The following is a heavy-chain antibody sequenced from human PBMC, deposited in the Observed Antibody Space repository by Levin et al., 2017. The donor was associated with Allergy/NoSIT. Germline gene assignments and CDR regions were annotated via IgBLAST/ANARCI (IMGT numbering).Heavy chain of an antibody. CDR1: GFTFSSYA. D-gene: IGHD6-13*01. CDR3: AKGSSSWYLNGMDV. V-gene: IGHV3-23*01. CDR2: ISGSGGST. Sequence: GESLKISCAASGFTFSSYAMSWVRQAPGKGLEWVSAISGSGGSTYYADSVKGRFTISRDNSKNTLYLQMNSLRAEDTAVYYCAKGSSSWYLNGMDVWGQGTTVTVSS. J-gene: IGHJ6*02.